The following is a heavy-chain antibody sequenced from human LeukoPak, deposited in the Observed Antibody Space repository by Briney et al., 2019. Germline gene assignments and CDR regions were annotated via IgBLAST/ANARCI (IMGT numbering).Heavy chain of an antibody. Sequence: GGSLRLSCAASGFTFSTFAMIWVRQPPGKGLEWVSSIFPSGGEIHYADSVRGRFTISRDNSKSTLSLQMNSLRAEDTAVYYCAKAPITMVRGVIRRKYYYYHYMDVWGKGTTVTISS. D-gene: IGHD3-10*01. J-gene: IGHJ6*03. CDR3: AKAPITMVRGVIRRKYYYYHYMDV. V-gene: IGHV3-23*01. CDR1: GFTFSTFA. CDR2: IFPSGGEI.